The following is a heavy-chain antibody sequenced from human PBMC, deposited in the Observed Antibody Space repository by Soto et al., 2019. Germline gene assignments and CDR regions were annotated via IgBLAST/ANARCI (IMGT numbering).Heavy chain of an antibody. CDR2: INAGNGNT. CDR3: ARAGLWFGELLLGPFDY. Sequence: ASVKVSCKASGYTFTSYAMHWVRQAPGQRLEWMGWINAGNGNTKYSQKFQGRVTITRDTSASTAYMELSSLRSEDTAVYYCARAGLWFGELLLGPFDYWGQGTLVTVSS. V-gene: IGHV1-3*01. D-gene: IGHD3-10*01. J-gene: IGHJ4*02. CDR1: GYTFTSYA.